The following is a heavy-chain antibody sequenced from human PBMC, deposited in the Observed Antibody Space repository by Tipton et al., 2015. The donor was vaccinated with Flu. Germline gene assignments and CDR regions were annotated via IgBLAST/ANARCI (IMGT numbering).Heavy chain of an antibody. D-gene: IGHD1/OR15-1a*01. CDR1: GFTFDDYA. J-gene: IGHJ6*02. CDR2: LNWRGNSI. V-gene: IGHV3-9*01. Sequence: SLRLSCAASGFTFDDYAMHWVRQAPGKGLEWVSSLNWRGNSIGYADSVRGRFTSSRDNAKNFLYLQMNSLRPEDTGLYFCAKDNKRDSSMDYYYHHAMDVWGQGTTVTVSS. CDR3: AKDNKRDSSMDYYYHHAMDV.